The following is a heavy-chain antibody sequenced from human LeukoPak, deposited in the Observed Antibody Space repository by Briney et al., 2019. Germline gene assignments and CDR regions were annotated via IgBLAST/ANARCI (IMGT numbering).Heavy chain of an antibody. Sequence: SQTLSLTCAISGDXVSSNRAAWNWIRQSPSRGLQWLGRTYYRSKWYYDYTVSVKSRISVNPDTSKNQFSLQPNSVTPEDTAVYFCARFDDGAPDYWGQGTLVTVSS. CDR1: GDXVSSNRAA. J-gene: IGHJ4*02. CDR2: TYYRSKWYY. V-gene: IGHV6-1*01. CDR3: ARFDDGAPDY. D-gene: IGHD3-10*01.